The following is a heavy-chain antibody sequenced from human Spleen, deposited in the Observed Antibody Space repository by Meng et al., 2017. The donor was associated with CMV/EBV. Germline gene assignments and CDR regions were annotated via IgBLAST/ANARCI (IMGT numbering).Heavy chain of an antibody. Sequence: SETLSLTCTVSGGSISSYYWSWIRQPPGKGLEWIGNIYYSGSANYNPSLKSPVTMSVDTSKNQFSLKLSSVTAADTAVYYCTRETGETFWSGSHDSWGQGKLVTVS. CDR2: IYYSGSA. CDR3: TRETGETFWSGSHDS. J-gene: IGHJ4*02. D-gene: IGHD3-3*01. CDR1: GGSISSYY. V-gene: IGHV4-59*01.